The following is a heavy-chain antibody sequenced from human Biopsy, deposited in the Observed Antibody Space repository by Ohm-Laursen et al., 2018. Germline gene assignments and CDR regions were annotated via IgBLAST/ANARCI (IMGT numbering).Heavy chain of an antibody. CDR3: ARGSNEYGGLYFPH. J-gene: IGHJ1*01. D-gene: IGHD4-23*01. V-gene: IGHV4-59*11. CDR2: ISHTGYT. Sequence: SETLSLTCAVSGGSLTGHYWTWIRQPPGKGLEWIGHISHTGYTSYKSSLKSRVTISLDTSRKHFSLRLTSLAAADTAVYYCARGSNEYGGLYFPHWGQGTLVTASS. CDR1: GGSLTGHY.